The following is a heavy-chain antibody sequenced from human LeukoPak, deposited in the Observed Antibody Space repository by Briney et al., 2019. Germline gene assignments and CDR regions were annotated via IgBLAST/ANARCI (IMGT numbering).Heavy chain of an antibody. CDR2: ISYDGSNK. D-gene: IGHD3-3*01. CDR3: ARDGLRFLDY. Sequence: GGSLRLSCAASGFTFSSYAMHWVRQAPGRGLEWVAVISYDGSNKYYADSVKGRFTISRDNSKNTLYLQMNSLRAEDTAAYYCARDGLRFLDYWGQGTLVTVSS. CDR1: GFTFSSYA. J-gene: IGHJ4*02. V-gene: IGHV3-30-3*01.